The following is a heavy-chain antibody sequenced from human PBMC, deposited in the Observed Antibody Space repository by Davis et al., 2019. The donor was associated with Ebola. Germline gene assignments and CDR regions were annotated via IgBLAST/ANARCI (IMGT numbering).Heavy chain of an antibody. V-gene: IGHV3-30*18. J-gene: IGHJ4*02. CDR2: ISSDGSNN. Sequence: GESLKISCAASGFTFSSYGTHWVRQAPGQGLEWVAVISSDGSNNYYADSVKGRFTISRDNSKNTLYLQMNSLRAEDTAVYYCAKDPGSSWYLFFDYWGQGTLVTVSS. D-gene: IGHD6-13*01. CDR3: AKDPGSSWYLFFDY. CDR1: GFTFSSYG.